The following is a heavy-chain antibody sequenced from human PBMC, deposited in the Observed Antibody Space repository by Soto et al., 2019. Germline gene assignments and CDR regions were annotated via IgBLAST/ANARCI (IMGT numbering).Heavy chain of an antibody. J-gene: IGHJ4*02. CDR1: GGSISSSNW. D-gene: IGHD2-2*01. CDR2: IYHSGST. Sequence: SETLSLTCAVSGGSISSSNWWSWVRQPPGKGLEWIGEIYHSGSTNYNPSLKSRVTISVDKSKNQFSLKLSSVTAADTAVYYCARESGGLPAPAANLYSDYWGQGTLVTVSS. CDR3: ARESGGLPAPAANLYSDY. V-gene: IGHV4-4*02.